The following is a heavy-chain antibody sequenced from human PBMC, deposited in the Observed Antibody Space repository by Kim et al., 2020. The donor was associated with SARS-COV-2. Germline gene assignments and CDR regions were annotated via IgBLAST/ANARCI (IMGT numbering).Heavy chain of an antibody. CDR1: GGSISSYY. CDR2: IYYSGST. Sequence: SETLSLTCTVSGGSISSYYWSWIRQPPGKGLEWIGYIYYSGSTNYNPSLKSRVTISVDTSKNQFSLKLSSVTAADTAVYYCARDHLIGYYYYGMDVWGQGTTVTVSS. V-gene: IGHV4-59*01. CDR3: ARDHLIGYYYYGMDV. J-gene: IGHJ6*02. D-gene: IGHD3-16*02.